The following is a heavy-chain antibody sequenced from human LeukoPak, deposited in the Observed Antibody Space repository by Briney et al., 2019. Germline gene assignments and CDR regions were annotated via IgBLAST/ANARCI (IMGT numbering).Heavy chain of an antibody. Sequence: SETLSLTCTVSGGSISSGDYYWSWIRQPPGKGLEWIGYIYYSGSTYYNPSLKSRVTISVDTSKNQFSLKLSSVTAADTAAYYCAREPGYYYDSSGETDAFDIWGQGTMVTVSS. D-gene: IGHD3-22*01. V-gene: IGHV4-30-4*08. CDR1: GGSISSGDYY. J-gene: IGHJ3*02. CDR3: AREPGYYYDSSGETDAFDI. CDR2: IYYSGST.